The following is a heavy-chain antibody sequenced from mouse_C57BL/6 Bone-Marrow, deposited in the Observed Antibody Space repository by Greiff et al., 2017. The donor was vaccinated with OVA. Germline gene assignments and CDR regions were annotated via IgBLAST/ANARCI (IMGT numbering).Heavy chain of an antibody. D-gene: IGHD2-5*01. CDR2: ISGGGGNT. CDR3: ARHESNSLYAMDY. V-gene: IGHV5-9*01. CDR1: GFTFSSYT. J-gene: IGHJ4*01. Sequence: EVQGVESGGGLVKPGGSLKLSCAASGFTFSSYTMSWVRQTPEKRLEWVANISGGGGNTYYPDSVKGRFTISRDNAKTTLYLQMSSLRSEDTALYYCARHESNSLYAMDYWGQGTSVTVSA.